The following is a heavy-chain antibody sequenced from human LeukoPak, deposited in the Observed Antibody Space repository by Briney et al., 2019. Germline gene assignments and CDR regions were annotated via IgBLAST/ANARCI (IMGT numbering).Heavy chain of an antibody. J-gene: IGHJ4*02. CDR3: ARDSIAAHLGFDY. V-gene: IGHV3-30*01. CDR1: GFTFSSHA. CDR2: I. D-gene: IGHD6-6*01. Sequence: PGRSLRLSCAASGFTFSSHAMHWVRQAPGKGLEWVAVIYADSVKGRFTISRDNSKNTLYLQMNSLRAEDTAVYYCARDSIAAHLGFDYWGQGTLVTVSS.